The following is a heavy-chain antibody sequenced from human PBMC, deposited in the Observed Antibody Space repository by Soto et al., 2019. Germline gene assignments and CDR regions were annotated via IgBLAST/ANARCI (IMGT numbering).Heavy chain of an antibody. CDR3: VREGCSSTSCYIDY. CDR1: GFTFSSYS. CDR2: ISYSSAFI. Sequence: EVQLVESGGGLVKPGGSLRLSCAASGFTFSSYSMNWVRQAPGKGLEWVSSISYSSAFIYFADSVKCRFTISRDNAKNALFLQMNSLRAEDTAVYYCVREGCSSTSCYIDYWGQGTMVTVSS. V-gene: IGHV3-21*01. D-gene: IGHD2-2*01. J-gene: IGHJ4*02.